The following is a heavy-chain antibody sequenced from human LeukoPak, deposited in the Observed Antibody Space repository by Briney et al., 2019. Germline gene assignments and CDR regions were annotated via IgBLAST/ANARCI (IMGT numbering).Heavy chain of an antibody. J-gene: IGHJ4*02. D-gene: IGHD4-17*01. Sequence: PGGSLRLSCAASGFAFSSYDMHWVRQVSGKGLGWVSAIGHAGDTYYADSAKGRFTISRDNSQNTLYLQMNSLRAEDTAVYYCARDYADYVGYFFFDYWGQGTLVTVSS. V-gene: IGHV3-13*01. CDR3: ARDYADYVGYFFFDY. CDR1: GFAFSSYD. CDR2: IGHAGDT.